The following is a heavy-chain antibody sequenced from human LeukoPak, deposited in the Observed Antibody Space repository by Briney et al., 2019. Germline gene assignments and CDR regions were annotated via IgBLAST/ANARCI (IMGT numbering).Heavy chain of an antibody. CDR1: GFTFSSYA. J-gene: IGHJ3*02. Sequence: PGGSLRLSCAASGFTFSSYAMSWVRQAPGKGLEWASAISGSGGSTYYADSVKGRFTISRDNSKNTLYLQMNSLRAEDTAVYYCAKADRADFWSGYSFDAFDIWGQGTMVTVSS. CDR3: AKADRADFWSGYSFDAFDI. CDR2: ISGSGGST. V-gene: IGHV3-23*01. D-gene: IGHD3-3*01.